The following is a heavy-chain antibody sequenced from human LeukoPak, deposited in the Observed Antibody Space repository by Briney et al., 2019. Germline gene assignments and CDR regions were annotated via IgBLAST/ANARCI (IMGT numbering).Heavy chain of an antibody. D-gene: IGHD1-20*01. CDR2: TYYRSKWYN. CDR1: GDSVSSNSAA. V-gene: IGHV6-1*01. Sequence: SRTLSLTCAISGDSVSSNSAAWNWIRQSPSRGLEWLGRTYYRSKWYNDYAVSVKSRITINPDTSKNQFSLQLNSVTPEDTAVYYCARARMVERYNWNGWYYFDYWGQGTLVTVSS. CDR3: ARARMVERYNWNGWYYFDY. J-gene: IGHJ4*02.